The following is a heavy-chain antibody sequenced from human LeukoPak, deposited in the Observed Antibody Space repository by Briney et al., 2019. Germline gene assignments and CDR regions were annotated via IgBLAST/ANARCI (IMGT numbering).Heavy chain of an antibody. CDR2: ISAYNGNT. CDR3: ARAGELLGEGNALDI. V-gene: IGHV1-18*01. Sequence: ASVKVSCKASGYTFTSYGISWVRQAPGQGLEWMGWISAYNGNTNYAQKLQGRVTMTTDTSTSTAYMELRSLRSDDTAVYYCARAGELLGEGNALDIWGQGTMVTVSS. D-gene: IGHD1-26*01. J-gene: IGHJ3*02. CDR1: GYTFTSYG.